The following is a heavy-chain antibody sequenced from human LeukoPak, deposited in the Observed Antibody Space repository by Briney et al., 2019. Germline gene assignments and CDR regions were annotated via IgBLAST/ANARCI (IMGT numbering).Heavy chain of an antibody. D-gene: IGHD6-13*01. CDR1: GFPFSSYA. CDR3: VKDSSSWYGGEYFDY. CDR2: INNNRGST. V-gene: IGHV3-64D*06. Sequence: GGPLRLSCSASGFPFSSYAMHWVRQAPGKGLKYVSSINNNRGSTYYADSVKGRFTISRDNSKNTLLLQMSSLRSEDTAVYYCVKDSSSWYGGEYFDYWGQGTLVTVS. J-gene: IGHJ4*02.